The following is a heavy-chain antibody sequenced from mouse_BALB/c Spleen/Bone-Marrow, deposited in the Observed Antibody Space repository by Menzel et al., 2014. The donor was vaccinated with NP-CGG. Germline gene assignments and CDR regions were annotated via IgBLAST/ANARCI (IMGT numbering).Heavy chain of an antibody. D-gene: IGHD2-4*01. Sequence: EVQGVESGPELVKPGASMKISCKASGYSFTGYNMNWVKQSNGKSLEWIGNIDPYYGGTSYNQKFKGKATLTVDKSSSTAYMQLKSLTSEDSAVYYCARSGYYDSLYAMDYWGQGTSVTVSS. J-gene: IGHJ4*01. CDR2: IDPYYGGT. CDR3: ARSGYYDSLYAMDY. V-gene: IGHV1S135*01. CDR1: GYSFTGYN.